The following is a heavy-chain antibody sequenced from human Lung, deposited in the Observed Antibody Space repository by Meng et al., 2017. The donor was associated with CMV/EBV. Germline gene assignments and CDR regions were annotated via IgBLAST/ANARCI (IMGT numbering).Heavy chain of an antibody. J-gene: IGHJ4*01. CDR2: ISSSSSYI. CDR3: ATRMTTVSAGDY. V-gene: IGHV3-21*01. Sequence: GESXKISXAASGFTFSSYSVNWVRQAPGKGLEWVSSISSSSSYIYYADSVKGRFTISRDNAKKSLYLQMNSLRAEDTARYYCATRMTTVSAGDYWGQGTLVTVSS. CDR1: GFTFSSYS. D-gene: IGHD4-17*01.